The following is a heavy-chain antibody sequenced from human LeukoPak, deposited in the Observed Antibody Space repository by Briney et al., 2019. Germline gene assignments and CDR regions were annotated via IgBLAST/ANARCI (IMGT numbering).Heavy chain of an antibody. CDR2: ISYDGSNK. CDR1: GFTFSSYG. CDR3: AKSAPTVTTGY. V-gene: IGHV3-30*18. Sequence: GGSLRLSCAASGFTFSSYGMHWVRQAPGKGLEWVAVISYDGSNKYYADSVKGRFTISRDNSKNTLYLQMNSLRAEDTAVYYCAKSAPTVTTGYWGQGTLVTVSS. D-gene: IGHD4-17*01. J-gene: IGHJ4*02.